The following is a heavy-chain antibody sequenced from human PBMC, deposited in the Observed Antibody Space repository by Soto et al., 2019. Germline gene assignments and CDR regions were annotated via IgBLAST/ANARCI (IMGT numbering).Heavy chain of an antibody. Sequence: EVLLLESGGGLVQPGGSLRLSCAASGFTFRNYAMNWVRQAPGNVLEWDSPISNSFSDGNTHYADSVKGRFTISRDNDKNAVFMEMNSLRAEDTAVYYCAKVFSPEGGNYFEYWGQGTLVTVSS. J-gene: IGHJ4*02. CDR1: GFTFRNYA. V-gene: IGHV3-23*01. CDR2: ISNSFSDGNT. CDR3: AKVFSPEGGNYFEY.